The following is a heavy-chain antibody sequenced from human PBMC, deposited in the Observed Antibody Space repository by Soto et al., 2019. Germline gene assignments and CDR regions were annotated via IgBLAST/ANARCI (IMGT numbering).Heavy chain of an antibody. CDR2: INHSGST. V-gene: IGHV4-34*01. Sequence: KPSETLSLTCAVYGGSFSGYYWSWIRQPPGKGLEWIGEINHSGSTNYNPSLKSRVTISVDTSKNQFSLKLSSVTAADTAVYYCARWNFWSGSSGFDYWGQGTLVTVSS. D-gene: IGHD3-3*01. J-gene: IGHJ4*02. CDR3: ARWNFWSGSSGFDY. CDR1: GGSFSGYY.